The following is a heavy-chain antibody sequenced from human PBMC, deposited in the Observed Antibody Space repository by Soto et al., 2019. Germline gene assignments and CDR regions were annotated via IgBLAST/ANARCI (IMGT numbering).Heavy chain of an antibody. CDR1: GGSISSSSYY. CDR3: ARHLDPYYEAPFDY. D-gene: IGHD3-22*01. CDR2: LYYSGST. V-gene: IGHV4-39*01. Sequence: PSETLSLTCTVSGGSISSSSYYWGWIRQPPGKGLEWIGSLYYSGSTYYNPSLKSRVTISVDTSKNQFSLKLSSVTAADTAVYYCARHLDPYYEAPFDYWGQGTLVTVSS. J-gene: IGHJ4*02.